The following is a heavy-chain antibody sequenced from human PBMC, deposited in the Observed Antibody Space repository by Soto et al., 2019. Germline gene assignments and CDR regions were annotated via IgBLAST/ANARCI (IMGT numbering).Heavy chain of an antibody. D-gene: IGHD2-15*01. CDR1: GYTFTSYG. J-gene: IGHJ3*02. CDR2: ISAYNGNT. CDR3: ARGAAEEIVVVVAATNAFDS. Sequence: ASVKDSCKASGYTFTSYGISWVRQAPGQGLEWMGWISAYNGNTNYAQKLQGRVTMTPDTSTSTAYRVLSSMRSEDTAVYYCARGAAEEIVVVVAATNAFDSWGKGRMVTVSS. V-gene: IGHV1-18*01.